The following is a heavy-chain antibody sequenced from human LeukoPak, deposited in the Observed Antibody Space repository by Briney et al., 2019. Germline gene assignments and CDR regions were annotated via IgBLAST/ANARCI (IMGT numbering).Heavy chain of an antibody. D-gene: IGHD3-22*01. CDR3: AKDHYDSSGYYYYDN. J-gene: IGHJ4*02. V-gene: IGHV3-30*18. Sequence: PGGSLRLSCAASGFTFSSYGMHWVRQAPGKGLEWVAVISYDGSNKYYADSVKGRFTISRDNSKNMLYLQMNSPRAEDTAVYYCAKDHYDSSGYYYYDNWGQGTLVTVSS. CDR2: ISYDGSNK. CDR1: GFTFSSYG.